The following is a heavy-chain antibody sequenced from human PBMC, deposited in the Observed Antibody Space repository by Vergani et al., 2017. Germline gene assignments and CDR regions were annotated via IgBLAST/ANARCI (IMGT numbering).Heavy chain of an antibody. CDR3: ARGGTRYLMVRGVYYFDY. CDR1: GGSISSSSYY. V-gene: IGHV4-39*07. CDR2: IYYSGST. Sequence: QLQLPESGPGLVKPSETLSLTCTVPGGSISSSSYYWGWIRQPPGKGVEWIGSIYYSGSTYYNPALKSRVPISVDTSKNQFSLKLSSVTAADTAVYYCARGGTRYLMVRGVYYFDYWGQGTLVTVSS. D-gene: IGHD3-10*01. J-gene: IGHJ4*02.